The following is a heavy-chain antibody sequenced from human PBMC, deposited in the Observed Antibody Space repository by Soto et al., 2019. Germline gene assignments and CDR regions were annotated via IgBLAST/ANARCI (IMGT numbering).Heavy chain of an antibody. V-gene: IGHV3-48*03. Sequence: PGGSLRLSCAVSGFTFSSSEMYWVRQAPGKGLEWISYIHPSGQPIFYADSVKGRFTISRDNDNNSRFLQMNSLRAEDTAVYYCARRASRWGQGTMVTVSS. J-gene: IGHJ3*01. CDR2: IHPSGQPI. CDR3: ARRASR. D-gene: IGHD1-26*01. CDR1: GFTFSSSE.